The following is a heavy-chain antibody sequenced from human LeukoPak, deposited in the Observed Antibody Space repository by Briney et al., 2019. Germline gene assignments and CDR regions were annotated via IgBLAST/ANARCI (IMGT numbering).Heavy chain of an antibody. CDR2: IIPIFGTA. V-gene: IGHV1-69*13. CDR3: ARGRVIFHRDNDAFDI. D-gene: IGHD2-21*01. Sequence: SVKVSCKASGGTFSSYAISWVRQAPGQGLEWMGGIIPIFGTANYAQKFQGRVTITADESTSTAYIELSSLRSEDTAVYYCARGRVIFHRDNDAFDIWGQGTMVSVSS. J-gene: IGHJ3*02. CDR1: GGTFSSYA.